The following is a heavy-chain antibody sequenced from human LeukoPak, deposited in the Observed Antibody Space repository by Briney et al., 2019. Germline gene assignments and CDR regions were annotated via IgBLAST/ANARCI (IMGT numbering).Heavy chain of an antibody. CDR2: ISAYNGNT. CDR1: GYTFTSYG. J-gene: IGHJ6*02. V-gene: IGHV1-18*01. D-gene: IGHD5-12*01. Sequence: ASVKVSCKASGYTFTSYGVSWVRQAPGQGLEWMGWISAYNGNTNYAQKFQGRVTMTTDTSTSTAYMELRSLRSDDTAVYYCARGDIVATIRYYYYGMDVWGQGTTVTVSS. CDR3: ARGDIVATIRYYYYGMDV.